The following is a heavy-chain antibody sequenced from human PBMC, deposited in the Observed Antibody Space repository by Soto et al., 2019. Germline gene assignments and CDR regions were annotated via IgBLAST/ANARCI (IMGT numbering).Heavy chain of an antibody. D-gene: IGHD2-8*01. CDR1: GFICTNYA. CDR3: AKGCTNINCQRFAL. J-gene: IGHJ5*02. V-gene: IGHV3-23*01. CDR2: ISGNGDST. Sequence: GGSMRVRYAASGFICTNYAINWGLQIPGKGLQWVSTISGNGDSTWYADSVKGRFTISRDNSKSTLYLQMNNLRAEDTAVYFCAKGCTNINCQRFALWGKGTSVLVFS.